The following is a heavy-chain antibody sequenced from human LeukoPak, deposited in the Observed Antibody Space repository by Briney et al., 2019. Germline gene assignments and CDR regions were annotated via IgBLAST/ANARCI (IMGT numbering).Heavy chain of an antibody. CDR2: IYYSGST. CDR3: ARDSSGYYQLDY. CDR1: GGSISSYY. Sequence: SETLSLTCTVSGGSISSYYWSWIRQPPGKGLEWIGYIYYSGSTNYNPSLKSRVTISVDTSKNQFSLKLSSVTAADTAVYYCARDSSGYYQLDYWGQGTLVTVSS. J-gene: IGHJ4*02. V-gene: IGHV4-59*01. D-gene: IGHD3-22*01.